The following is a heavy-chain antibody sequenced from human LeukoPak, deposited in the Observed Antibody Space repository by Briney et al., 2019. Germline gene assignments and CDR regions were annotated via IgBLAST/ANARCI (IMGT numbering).Heavy chain of an antibody. CDR3: AKPISGGLAVTADWFHP. J-gene: IGHJ5*01. CDR1: GFAFSVYA. V-gene: IGHV3-23*01. D-gene: IGHD6-19*01. Sequence: GGSLRLSCTASGFAFSVYAMSWLRQPPGKGLEWVSTINANSGTTSYAASVRGRFTISRDNSKNTLYLQLNTLRADDTATYYCAKPISGGLAVTADWFHPWGQGTLVVVAS. CDR2: INANSGTT.